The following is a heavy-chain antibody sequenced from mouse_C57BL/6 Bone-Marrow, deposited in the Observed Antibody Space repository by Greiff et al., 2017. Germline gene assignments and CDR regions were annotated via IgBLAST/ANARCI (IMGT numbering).Heavy chain of an antibody. CDR1: GFNIKDDY. D-gene: IGHD2-3*01. J-gene: IGHJ2*01. CDR3: SSFDGNYFDF. CDR2: IDPEIGDT. Sequence: EIKLQESGAELVRPGASVKLSCTASGFNIKDDYIHWVKQRPKQGLEWIGWIDPEIGDTEYASKFQGKATITSDTSSNTAYLQLSSLTSEDTAVYYCSSFDGNYFDFWGQGTPLTVAS. V-gene: IGHV14-4*01.